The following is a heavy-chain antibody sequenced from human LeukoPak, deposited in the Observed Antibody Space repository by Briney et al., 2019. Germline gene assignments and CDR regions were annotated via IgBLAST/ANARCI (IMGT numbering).Heavy chain of an antibody. CDR1: GGSISSYY. CDR2: IYYSGST. V-gene: IGHV4-59*01. Sequence: PSETLSLTCTVSGGSISSYYWSWIRQPPGKGLEWIGYIYYSGSTNYNPSLKSRVTISVDTSKNQFSLKLSSVTAADTAVYYCARTLEYSSGWYAFDYWGQGTLVTVSS. CDR3: ARTLEYSSGWYAFDY. D-gene: IGHD6-19*01. J-gene: IGHJ4*02.